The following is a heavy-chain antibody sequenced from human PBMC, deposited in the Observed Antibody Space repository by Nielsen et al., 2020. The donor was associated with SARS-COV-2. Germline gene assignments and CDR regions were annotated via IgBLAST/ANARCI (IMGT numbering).Heavy chain of an antibody. CDR2: ISISSSTI. CDR1: GFTFSDTW. Sequence: GGSLRLSCAASGFTFSDTWMSWVRQAPGKGLEWFSYISISSSTIDYADSVKGRFTISRDNAKNSLFLQMDSLGAEDTAVYFCARCNGPYWYFDLWGRGTQVTVSS. D-gene: IGHD2-8*01. J-gene: IGHJ2*01. CDR3: ARCNGPYWYFDL. V-gene: IGHV3-48*01.